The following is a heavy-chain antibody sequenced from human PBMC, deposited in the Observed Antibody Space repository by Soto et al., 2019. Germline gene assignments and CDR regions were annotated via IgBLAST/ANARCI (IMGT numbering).Heavy chain of an antibody. CDR2: IWYDGSNK. J-gene: IGHJ6*02. D-gene: IGHD3-22*01. CDR1: GFTFSSYG. Sequence: TGGSLRLSCAASGFTFSSYGMHWVRQAPGKGLEWVAVIWYDGSNKYYADSVKGRFTISRDNSKNTLYLQMNSLRAEDTAVYYCARVGPYWVDSTPPPYYYYGMDVWGQGTTVTVSS. V-gene: IGHV3-33*01. CDR3: ARVGPYWVDSTPPPYYYYGMDV.